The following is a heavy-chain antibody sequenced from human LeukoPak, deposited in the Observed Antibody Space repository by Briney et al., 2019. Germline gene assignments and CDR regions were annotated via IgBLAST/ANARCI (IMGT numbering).Heavy chain of an antibody. Sequence: PGRSLRLSCAASGFTFSSYGIHWVRQAPGKGLEWVAAIAYDGSNKYYADSVKGRFTISRDNSKKTLYLQMNSLRAEDTAVYYCARGTYSSSMNLTNNWFDPWGQGTLVTVSS. D-gene: IGHD6-6*01. CDR2: IAYDGSNK. CDR3: ARGTYSSSMNLTNNWFDP. J-gene: IGHJ5*02. CDR1: GFTFSSYG. V-gene: IGHV3-30*03.